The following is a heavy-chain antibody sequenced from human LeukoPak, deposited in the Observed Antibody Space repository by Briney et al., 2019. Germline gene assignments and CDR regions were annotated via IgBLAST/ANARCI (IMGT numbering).Heavy chain of an antibody. CDR3: ARRIVVVPAAMGGDFDY. CDR2: IYPGDSDT. Sequence: RTGASLKISCKGSGYIFTSYWIGWVRQMPGKGLEWMGIIYPGDSDTRYSPSFQGQVTISADKSISTASLQWSSLKASDTAMYYCARRIVVVPAAMGGDFDYWGQGTLVAVSS. V-gene: IGHV5-51*01. J-gene: IGHJ4*02. D-gene: IGHD2-2*01. CDR1: GYIFTSYW.